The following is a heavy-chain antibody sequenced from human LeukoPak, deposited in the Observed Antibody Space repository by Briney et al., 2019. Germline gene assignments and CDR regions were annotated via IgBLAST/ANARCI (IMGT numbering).Heavy chain of an antibody. Sequence: ASVKVSCKASGGTFSSYAISWVRQAPGQGLEWMGIIDPNDGSTNYPQKFQGRVTMTRDTSTSTAYMELSSLRSEDTAVYYCVARAKNYYDSTGDDYWGQGTLVTVSS. CDR2: IDPNDGST. CDR1: GGTFSSYA. D-gene: IGHD3-22*01. V-gene: IGHV1-46*01. J-gene: IGHJ4*02. CDR3: VARAKNYYDSTGDDY.